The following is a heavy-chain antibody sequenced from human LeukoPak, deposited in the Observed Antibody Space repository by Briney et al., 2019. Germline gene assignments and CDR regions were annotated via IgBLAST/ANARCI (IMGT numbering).Heavy chain of an antibody. Sequence: GGSLRLSCAASGFTFSSYAKSWVRQAPGKGLEWVSAISGSGGSTYYADSVKGRFTISRDNSKNTLYLQMNSLRAEDTAVYYCAQLGEQLARNNWFDPWGQGTLVTVSS. CDR1: GFTFSSYA. CDR2: ISGSGGST. J-gene: IGHJ5*02. D-gene: IGHD6-6*01. CDR3: AQLGEQLARNNWFDP. V-gene: IGHV3-23*01.